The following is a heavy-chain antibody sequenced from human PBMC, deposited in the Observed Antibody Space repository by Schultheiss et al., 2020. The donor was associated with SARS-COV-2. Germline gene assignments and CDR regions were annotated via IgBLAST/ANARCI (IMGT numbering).Heavy chain of an antibody. D-gene: IGHD3-10*01. CDR3: ARLTDYGSGRWLYYYYMDV. J-gene: IGHJ6*03. CDR2: IYYSGST. CDR1: GGSISSSSYY. V-gene: IGHV4-39*01. Sequence: SQTLSLTCTVSGGSISSSSYYWGWIRQPPGKGLEWIGSIYYSGSTYYNPSLKSRVTISVDTSKNQFSLKLSSVTAADTAVYYCARLTDYGSGRWLYYYYMDVWGKGTTVTVSS.